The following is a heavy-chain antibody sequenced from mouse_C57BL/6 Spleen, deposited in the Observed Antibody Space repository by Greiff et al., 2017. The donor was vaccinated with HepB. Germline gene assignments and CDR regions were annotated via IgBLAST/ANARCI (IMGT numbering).Heavy chain of an antibody. CDR1: GYTFTSYW. V-gene: IGHV1-69*01. D-gene: IGHD1-1*01. CDR2: IDPSDSYT. Sequence: QVQLQQPGAELVMPGASVKLSCKASGYTFTSYWMHWVKQRPGQGLEWIGEIDPSDSYTNYNQKFKGKSTLTVDKSSSTAYMQLSSLTSEDSAVYYCARRGDYYGTGMDDWGQGTSVTVSS. J-gene: IGHJ4*01. CDR3: ARRGDYYGTGMDD.